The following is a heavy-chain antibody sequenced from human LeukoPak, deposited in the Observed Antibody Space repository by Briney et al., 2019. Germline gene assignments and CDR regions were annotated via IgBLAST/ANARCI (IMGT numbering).Heavy chain of an antibody. CDR1: GFTFSSYW. D-gene: IGHD4-17*01. Sequence: QPGGSLRLSCAASGFTFSSYWMSWVRQAPGKGLEWVANIKQDGSEKYYVDSVKGRFTISRDNAKNSLYLQMNSLRAEDTAVYYCARFGRDYRNYYYYGMDVWGQGTTVTVSS. J-gene: IGHJ6*02. CDR3: ARFGRDYRNYYYYGMDV. CDR2: IKQDGSEK. V-gene: IGHV3-7*01.